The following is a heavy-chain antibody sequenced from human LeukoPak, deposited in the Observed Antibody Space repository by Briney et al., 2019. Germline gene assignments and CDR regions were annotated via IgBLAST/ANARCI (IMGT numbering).Heavy chain of an antibody. CDR3: AKEHYSGSSDDY. CDR1: GFSFTAYA. V-gene: IGHV3-23*01. CDR2: ISGSGVTT. D-gene: IGHD1-26*01. Sequence: GGSLRLSCAASGFSFTAYALTWVRRAPGKGLEWVSSISGSGVTTYYADAVKGRFTVSRDNSKNTLFLQMRSLRAEDTAVYYCAKEHYSGSSDDYWGQGTLVTVSS. J-gene: IGHJ4*02.